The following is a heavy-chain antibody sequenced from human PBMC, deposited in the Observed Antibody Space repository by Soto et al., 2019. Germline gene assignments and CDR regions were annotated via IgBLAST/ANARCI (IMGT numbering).Heavy chain of an antibody. CDR1: GGSISSGDYY. J-gene: IGHJ4*02. CDR3: ARAQLVGAHALFDY. CDR2: IYYSGST. D-gene: IGHD1-26*01. Sequence: QVQLQESGPGLVKPSQTLSLTCTVSGGSISSGDYYWSWIRQPPGKGLEWIGYIYYSGSTNYNPSHKSRVTQSVHTSKNQVSLKLSSVTAADTAVYYCARAQLVGAHALFDYWGQGTLVTVSS. V-gene: IGHV4-30-4*01.